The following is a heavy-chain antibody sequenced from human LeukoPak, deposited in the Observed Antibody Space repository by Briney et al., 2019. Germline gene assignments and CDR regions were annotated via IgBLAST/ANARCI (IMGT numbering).Heavy chain of an antibody. D-gene: IGHD3-10*01. CDR2: ISPSGDIL. CDR3: ARYYYGSGSYYNLYDY. J-gene: IGHJ4*02. V-gene: IGHV3-23*01. CDR1: GFTFRSHG. Sequence: GGSLRLSCAASGFTFRSHGMNWVRQAPGKGLEWVSGISPSGDILYYADSVKGQFTISRDNSKNTVYLQMNSLRAEDTALYYCARYYYGSGSYYNLYDYWGQGTLVTVSS.